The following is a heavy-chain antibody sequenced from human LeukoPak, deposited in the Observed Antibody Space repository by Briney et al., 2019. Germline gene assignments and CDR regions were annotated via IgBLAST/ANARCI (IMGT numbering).Heavy chain of an antibody. Sequence: SETLSLTCTVSGGSVSSSDYYWGWIRQPPGRGLEWIGTIYYSGNTYYIPSLKSRLAISVDTSKNQFSLKLSSVTAADTAVYYCARSNILTGYTNFDYWGQGTLVTVSS. D-gene: IGHD3-9*01. CDR2: IYYSGNT. J-gene: IGHJ4*02. CDR1: GGSVSSSDYY. CDR3: ARSNILTGYTNFDY. V-gene: IGHV4-39*01.